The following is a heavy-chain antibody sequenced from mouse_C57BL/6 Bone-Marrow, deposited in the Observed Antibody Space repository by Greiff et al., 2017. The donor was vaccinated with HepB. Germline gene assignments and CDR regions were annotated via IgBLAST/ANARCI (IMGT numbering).Heavy chain of an antibody. CDR1: GFTFSSYA. CDR2: ISAGGSYT. CDR3: EGDPLAG. Sequence: EVKVVESGGGLVKPGGSLKLSCAASGFTFSSYAMSWVRQTPEKRLEWVATISAGGSYTYYPDNVKGRFTISRDNAKNNLYLQLRHLKSEDTAMYYCEGDPLAGGGQGTTLTVSS. V-gene: IGHV5-4*01. J-gene: IGHJ2*01.